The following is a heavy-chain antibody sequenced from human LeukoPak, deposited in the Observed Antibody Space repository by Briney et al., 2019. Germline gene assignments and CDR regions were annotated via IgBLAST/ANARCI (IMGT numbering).Heavy chain of an antibody. V-gene: IGHV4-34*01. D-gene: IGHD6-19*01. CDR2: INHSGST. Sequence: SETLSLTCAVYGGSFSGYYWSWIRQPPGKGLEWIGEINHSGSTNYNPSLKSRVTISVDTSKNQFSLKLSSVTAADTAVYHCARAEGDQWGQGTLVTVSS. CDR3: ARAEGDQ. CDR1: GGSFSGYY. J-gene: IGHJ5*02.